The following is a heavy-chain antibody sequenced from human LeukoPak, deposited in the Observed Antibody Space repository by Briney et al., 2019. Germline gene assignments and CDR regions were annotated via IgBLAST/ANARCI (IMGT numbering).Heavy chain of an antibody. CDR3: ARDSGGRVYNY. CDR2: IKQDGSET. D-gene: IGHD6-13*01. Sequence: GGPLRLSCAASGFTFTTYWMTWVRQAPGKGLEWVANIKQDGSETYYVDSVKGRFTISRDNAKNSLYLQMNSLRAEDTAVYYCARDSGGRVYNYWGQGTLVTVS. J-gene: IGHJ4*02. CDR1: GFTFTTYW. V-gene: IGHV3-7*03.